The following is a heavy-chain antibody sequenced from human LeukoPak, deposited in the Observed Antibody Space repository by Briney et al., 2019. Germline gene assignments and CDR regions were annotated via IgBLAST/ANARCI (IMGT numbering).Heavy chain of an antibody. J-gene: IGHJ4*02. CDR1: GYTFTVYY. V-gene: IGHV1-2*02. CDR3: ARAYDTSGNLDY. CDR2: INPNSGAT. D-gene: IGHD3-22*01. Sequence: ASVKVSFKASGYTFTVYYIHWVRQAPAQGIEWMGWINPNSGATYYAQNFQGRVTMTRDTSLSTAYMDLSRLRSDDTAVYYCARAYDTSGNLDYWGRGTLVTVSS.